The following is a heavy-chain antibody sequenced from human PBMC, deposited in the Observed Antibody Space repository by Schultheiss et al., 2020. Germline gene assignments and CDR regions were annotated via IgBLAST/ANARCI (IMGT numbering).Heavy chain of an antibody. D-gene: IGHD2-15*01. CDR1: GGSFSGYS. Sequence: SETLSLTCAVYGGSFSGYSWSWIRQPPGKGLEWIGEINHSGSANYNASLKSRVTVSLDTSKNRFSLKVISVTAADTAVYYCALAGGLPTFYSWGQGTLVTVSS. V-gene: IGHV4-34*01. J-gene: IGHJ5*02. CDR2: INHSGSA. CDR3: ALAGGLPTFYS.